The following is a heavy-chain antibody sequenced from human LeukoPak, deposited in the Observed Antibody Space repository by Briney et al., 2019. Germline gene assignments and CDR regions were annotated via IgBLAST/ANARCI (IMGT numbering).Heavy chain of an antibody. CDR2: TGNDEGET. CDR3: ARGPVGLSALDA. Sequence: GGSLRLSCAACGVSFSNYWMHWVRQTPGKGLAWVARTGNDEGETVYPDSVKGRFTISRDYAKSTLHLQMNSPRVEDTAIYYCARGPVGLSALDAWGQGILVTVS. J-gene: IGHJ5*02. V-gene: IGHV3-74*01. CDR1: GVSFSNYW.